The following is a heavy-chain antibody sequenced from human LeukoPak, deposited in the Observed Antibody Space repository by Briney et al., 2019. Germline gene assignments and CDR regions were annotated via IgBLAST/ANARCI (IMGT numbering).Heavy chain of an antibody. J-gene: IGHJ4*02. Sequence: ASVKVSCKASGYTFTGYYVHWVRQAPGQGLEWMGRINPNSGDTNYAQKFQGRVTMTRDTSISTAYMELSRLRSDDTAVYYCARDYGGGHCFPAYGGRGPLATVPP. V-gene: IGHV1-2*06. D-gene: IGHD2-21*02. CDR3: ARDYGGGHCFPAY. CDR1: GYTFTGYY. CDR2: INPNSGDT.